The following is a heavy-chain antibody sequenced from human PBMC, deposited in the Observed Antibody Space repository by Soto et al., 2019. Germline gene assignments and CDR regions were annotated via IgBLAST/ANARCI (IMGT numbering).Heavy chain of an antibody. J-gene: IGHJ4*02. CDR2: IYSLWNT. CDR3: ARQIYYSSGYYSAY. D-gene: IGHD3-22*01. CDR1: GGSISSSSYY. Sequence: QMQLQESGPGLVKPSETLSLTCTVSGGSISSSSYYWGWIRQPPGQGLEWLGTIYSLWNTYYNPSLKSRVTISVDKSKSQLFLKLSSVTAPDTAVYYCARQIYYSSGYYSAYWGQGTLVTVSS. V-gene: IGHV4-39*01.